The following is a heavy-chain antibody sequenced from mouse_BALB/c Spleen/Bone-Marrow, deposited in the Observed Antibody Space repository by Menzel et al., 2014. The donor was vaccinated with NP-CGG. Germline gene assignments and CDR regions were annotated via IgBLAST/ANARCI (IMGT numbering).Heavy chain of an antibody. J-gene: IGHJ3*01. V-gene: IGHV5-17*02. Sequence: EVHLVESGGGLVQPGGSRKLSCAASGFTFSSFGMHWVRQAPEKGLEWVAYISSGSSTIYYADTVKGRFTISRDNPKNTLFLQMTSLRSEDTAMYYCARKHYYSGSAYWGQGTLVTASA. D-gene: IGHD1-1*01. CDR2: ISSGSSTI. CDR1: GFTFSSFG. CDR3: ARKHYYSGSAY.